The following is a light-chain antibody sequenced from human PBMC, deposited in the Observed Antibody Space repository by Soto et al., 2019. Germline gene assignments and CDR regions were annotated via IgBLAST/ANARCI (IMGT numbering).Light chain of an antibody. CDR3: CSYAGSSTLV. Sequence: QSALTQPASVSGSPGQSITISCTGTSSDVGSYNLVSWYQQDPGKAPKLMIYEGSKRPSGVSNRFSGSKSGNTASLIISGLQAEDEADYYCCSYAGSSTLVFGGGTQLTVL. V-gene: IGLV2-23*01. CDR1: SSDVGSYNL. J-gene: IGLJ2*01. CDR2: EGS.